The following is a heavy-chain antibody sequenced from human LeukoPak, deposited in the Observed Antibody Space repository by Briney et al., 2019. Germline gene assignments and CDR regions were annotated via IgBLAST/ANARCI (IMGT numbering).Heavy chain of an antibody. CDR1: GFTFSSYW. J-gene: IGHJ6*03. D-gene: IGHD1-1*01. V-gene: IGHV3-7*01. CDR2: IKQDGSEK. CDR3: ARELEPDSNGYYYMDV. Sequence: PGGSLRLSCAASGFTFSSYWMSWVRQAPGKGLEWVANIKQDGSEKYCVDSVKGRFTISRDNAKNSLYLQMNSLRAEDTAVYYCARELEPDSNGYYYMDVWGKGTTVTVSS.